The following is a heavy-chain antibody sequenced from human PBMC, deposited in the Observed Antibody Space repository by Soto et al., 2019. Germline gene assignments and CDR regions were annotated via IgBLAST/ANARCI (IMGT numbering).Heavy chain of an antibody. V-gene: IGHV5-10-1*01. J-gene: IGHJ6*02. Sequence: GESLKISCKGSGYSFTSYWISWVRQMPGKGLEWMGRIDPSDSYTNYSPSFQGHVTISADKSISTACLQWSSLKASDTAMYYCARHRPDCSSTSCYPWDYYYYGMDVWGQGTTVTVSS. CDR1: GYSFTSYW. CDR3: ARHRPDCSSTSCYPWDYYYYGMDV. CDR2: IDPSDSYT. D-gene: IGHD2-2*01.